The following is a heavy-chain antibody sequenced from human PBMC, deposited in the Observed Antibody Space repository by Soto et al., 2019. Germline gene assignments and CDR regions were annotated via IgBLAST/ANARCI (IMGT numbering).Heavy chain of an antibody. CDR1: GGSISGYY. Sequence: PSETLSLTCTVSGGSISGYYWSWIRQPPGKGLEWIGYVWYDGSTNYNPSLKSRVTISVDTSKNQFSLKLSSVTAADTAVYYCARDRGLGSGWYGWFDPWGQGTLVTVSS. V-gene: IGHV4-59*01. D-gene: IGHD6-19*01. CDR3: ARDRGLGSGWYGWFDP. CDR2: VWYDGST. J-gene: IGHJ5*02.